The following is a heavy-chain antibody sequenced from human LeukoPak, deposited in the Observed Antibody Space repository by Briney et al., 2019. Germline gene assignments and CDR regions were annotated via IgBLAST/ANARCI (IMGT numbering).Heavy chain of an antibody. CDR3: ARQGDDY. Sequence: GGSLRLSCAASGFTFSNYWMSWVRQAPGKGLECVANIKEDGSEKYYVDSVRGRFTISRDNAKNSLYLQMNSLRADDTAVYYCARQGDDYWGHGTLVTVSS. CDR2: IKEDGSEK. CDR1: GFTFSNYW. V-gene: IGHV3-7*01. J-gene: IGHJ4*01. D-gene: IGHD3-16*01.